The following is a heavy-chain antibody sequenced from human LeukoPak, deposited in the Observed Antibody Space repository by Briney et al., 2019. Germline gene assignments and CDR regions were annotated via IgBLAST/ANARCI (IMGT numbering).Heavy chain of an antibody. CDR1: GFTFSSYA. V-gene: IGHV3-23*01. Sequence: GGSLRLSCAASGFTFSSYAMSWVRQAPGKGLEWVSAISGSAGSTYYADSVKGRFTISRDNSKNTLYLQMNSLRAEDTAAYYCAKGCYFDILSGYSSLDSWGQGTLVTVSS. CDR3: AKGCYFDILSGYSSLDS. CDR2: ISGSAGST. J-gene: IGHJ4*02. D-gene: IGHD3-9*01.